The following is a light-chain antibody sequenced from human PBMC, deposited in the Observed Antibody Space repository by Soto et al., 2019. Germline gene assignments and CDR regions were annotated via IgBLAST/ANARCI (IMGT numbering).Light chain of an antibody. CDR2: EVS. J-gene: IGLJ2*01. CDR3: SSYAGSNNFVV. Sequence: QSALTPPPSASGSPGQSVTISCTGTSSDVGGYNYVSWYQQHPGKAPKLMIYEVSERPSGVPDRFSGYKSGNTASLTVSGLQAEDEADYYCSSYAGSNNFVVFGGGTKLTVL. CDR1: SSDVGGYNY. V-gene: IGLV2-8*01.